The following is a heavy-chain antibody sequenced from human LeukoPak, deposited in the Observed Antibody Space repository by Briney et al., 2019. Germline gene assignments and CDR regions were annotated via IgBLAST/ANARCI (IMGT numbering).Heavy chain of an antibody. J-gene: IGHJ4*02. CDR3: ASPVGDYYGSGSYYN. Sequence: SGTLSLTCAVSGGSISSSNWWSWVRQPPGKGLEWIGEIYHSGSTNYNPSLRSRVTISVDKSKNKFSLKLSPVTAADTAVYYCASPVGDYYGSGSYYNWGQGTLVTVSS. D-gene: IGHD3-10*01. V-gene: IGHV4-4*02. CDR1: GGSISSSNW. CDR2: IYHSGST.